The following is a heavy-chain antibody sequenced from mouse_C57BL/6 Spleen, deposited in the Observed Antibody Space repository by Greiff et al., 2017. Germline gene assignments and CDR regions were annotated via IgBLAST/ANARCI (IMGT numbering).Heavy chain of an antibody. D-gene: IGHD2-2*01. Sequence: QVTLKESGPGILQSSQTLSLTCSFSGFSLSTSGMGVSWIRQPSGKGLEWLAHIYCDDDKRYNPSLKSRLTISKDTSRNQVFLKITSVDTADTATYYCARWLPERRYAMDYWGQGTSVTVSS. CDR3: ARWLPERRYAMDY. CDR1: GFSLSTSGMG. CDR2: IYCDDDK. V-gene: IGHV8-12*01. J-gene: IGHJ4*01.